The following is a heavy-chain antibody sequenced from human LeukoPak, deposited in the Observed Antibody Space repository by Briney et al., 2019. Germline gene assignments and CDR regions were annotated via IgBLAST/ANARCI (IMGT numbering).Heavy chain of an antibody. Sequence: SVKVSCKASGGTFSSYAISWVRQAPGQGLEWMGRIIPILGIANYAQKFQGRVTITADKSTSTAYMELSSLRSEDTAVYYCAREDYSNYPVYFDYWGQGTLVTVSS. CDR1: GGTFSSYA. V-gene: IGHV1-69*04. CDR2: IIPILGIA. J-gene: IGHJ4*02. CDR3: AREDYSNYPVYFDY. D-gene: IGHD4-11*01.